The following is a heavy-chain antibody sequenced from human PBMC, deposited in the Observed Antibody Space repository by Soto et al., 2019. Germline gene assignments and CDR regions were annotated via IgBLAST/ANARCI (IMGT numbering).Heavy chain of an antibody. J-gene: IGHJ3*02. Sequence: GESLKISCKGSGYSFTSYWIGWVRQMPGKGLEWMGIINPGDSDNRYSPSFKGQVTISADKSISTAYLQLSSLKASDTAMYYCARSIFGLVNDAFDIWGQGTMVTVSS. CDR3: ARSIFGLVNDAFDI. CDR2: INPGDSDN. D-gene: IGHD3-3*01. V-gene: IGHV5-51*01. CDR1: GYSFTSYW.